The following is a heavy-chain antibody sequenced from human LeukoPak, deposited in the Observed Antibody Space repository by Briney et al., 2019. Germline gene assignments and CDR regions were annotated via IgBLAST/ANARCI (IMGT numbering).Heavy chain of an antibody. V-gene: IGHV1-46*01. CDR2: INPSGGST. Sequence: GASVKVSCKASGGTFSSYAISWVRQAPGQGLEWMGIINPSGGSTSYAQKFQGRVTMTRDTSTSTVYMELSSLRSEDTAVYYCARGAPTYDYVWRSPLPYWGQGTLVTVSS. D-gene: IGHD3-16*01. J-gene: IGHJ4*02. CDR3: ARGAPTYDYVWRSPLPY. CDR1: GGTFSSYA.